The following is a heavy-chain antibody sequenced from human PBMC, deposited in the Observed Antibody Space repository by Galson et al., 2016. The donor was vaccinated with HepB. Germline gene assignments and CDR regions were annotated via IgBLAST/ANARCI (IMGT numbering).Heavy chain of an antibody. D-gene: IGHD6-19*01. CDR1: GFTFHGHG. CDR3: AREWHGSGWFDY. J-gene: IGHJ4*02. Sequence: SLRLSCAASGFTFHGHGMDWVRQAPGKGLEWVCSIKWNGGSPAYADSVKGRLTISRDNAKNSLFLQMNSLRAEDTAVYYCAREWHGSGWFDYWGQGTLVTVSS. V-gene: IGHV3-20*04. CDR2: IKWNGGSP.